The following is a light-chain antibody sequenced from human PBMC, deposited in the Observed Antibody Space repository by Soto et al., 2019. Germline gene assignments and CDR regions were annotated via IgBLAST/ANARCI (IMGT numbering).Light chain of an antibody. J-gene: IGKJ1*01. CDR2: GTS. Sequence: EIVLTESPGTLSLSPGERATLSCRASQSVSSRSLAWYQQKPGQAPSLLMYGTSTRATGIPDRFSGSGSGTDFTLTISRLEPEDFAVYYCQQYGSSPWTFGQGTKVDIK. CDR3: QQYGSSPWT. V-gene: IGKV3-20*01. CDR1: QSVSSRS.